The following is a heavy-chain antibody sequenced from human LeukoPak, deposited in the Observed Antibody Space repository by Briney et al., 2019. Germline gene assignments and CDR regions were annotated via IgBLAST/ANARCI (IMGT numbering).Heavy chain of an antibody. CDR1: GYTFTSYG. V-gene: IGHV1-18*01. CDR3: ARGHRCMEAMVGSSCYGMDV. CDR2: ISAYNGNT. Sequence: GASVKVSCKASGYTFTSYGISWVRQAPGQGLEWMGWISAYNGNTNYAQKLQGRVTMTTDTSTSTAYMELRSLRSEDTAVYYCARGHRCMEAMVGSSCYGMDVWGQGTTVTVSS. D-gene: IGHD5-18*01. J-gene: IGHJ6*02.